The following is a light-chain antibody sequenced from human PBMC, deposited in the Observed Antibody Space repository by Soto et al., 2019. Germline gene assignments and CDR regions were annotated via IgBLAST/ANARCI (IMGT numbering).Light chain of an antibody. J-gene: IGKJ5*01. CDR3: QQRSNWPIT. V-gene: IGKV3-11*01. CDR2: DAS. Sequence: EIVVTQSPATLSLSPGERVTLSCRTSQSISSYLAWYQQKPGQAPRLLIYDASNRATDIPARFSGSGSGTDFTLTISSLEPADFAVYYCQQRSNWPITFGQGTRLEIK. CDR1: QSISSY.